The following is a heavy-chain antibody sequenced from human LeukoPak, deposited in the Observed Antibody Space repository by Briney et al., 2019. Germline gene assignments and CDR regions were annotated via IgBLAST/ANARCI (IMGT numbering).Heavy chain of an antibody. CDR2: IDARSGIV. CDR3: ARDSNQDSSGWCFDY. Sequence: PGGSLRLSCAASGFTFTMFGMNWVRQAPGKGLEWVSYIDARSGIVYYADSVQGRFTISRDDAKDSVFLQMNSLRAEDTAVYYCARDSNQDSSGWCFDYWGQGTLVTVSS. V-gene: IGHV3-48*01. CDR1: GFTFTMFG. D-gene: IGHD6-19*01. J-gene: IGHJ4*02.